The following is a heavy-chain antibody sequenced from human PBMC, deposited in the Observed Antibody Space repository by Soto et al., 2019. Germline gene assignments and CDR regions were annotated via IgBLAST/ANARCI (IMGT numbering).Heavy chain of an antibody. V-gene: IGHV3-20*04. CDR3: ARHSPRGAAGWDDAFDI. D-gene: IGHD6-13*01. J-gene: IGHJ3*02. CDR2: INWNGGSA. CDR1: GFTFDDYG. Sequence: GGSLRLSCAASGFTFDDYGMSWVRQAPGKGLEWVSGINWNGGSAGYADSVKGRFTISRDNAKNSLYLQMNSLRAEDTALYYCARHSPRGAAGWDDAFDIWGQGTMVTVSS.